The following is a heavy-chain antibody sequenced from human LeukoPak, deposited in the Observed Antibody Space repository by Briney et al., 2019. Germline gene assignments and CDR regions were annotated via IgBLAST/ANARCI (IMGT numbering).Heavy chain of an antibody. J-gene: IGHJ4*02. V-gene: IGHV3-15*07. CDR3: TTGAWYGY. Sequence: PGRSLRLSCAASGFTFSNYGMHWVRQAPGKGLEWVGRIKNKTDGGTTDYAAPVKGRFTISRDDSKNTLYLQMNSLKTEDTAVYYCTTGAWYGYWGQGTLVTVSS. CDR1: GFTFSNYG. CDR2: IKNKTDGGTT. D-gene: IGHD6-13*01.